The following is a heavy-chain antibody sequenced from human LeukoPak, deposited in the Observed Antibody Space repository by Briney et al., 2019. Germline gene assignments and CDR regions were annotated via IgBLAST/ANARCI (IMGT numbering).Heavy chain of an antibody. CDR2: ISSSGSTI. J-gene: IGHJ4*02. CDR3: ARGRRRVVPAASPFDY. Sequence: PGGSLRLSCAASGFTFSDYYMSWIRQAPGKGLEWVSYISSSGSTIYYADSVKGRFTISRDNAKNSLYLQMNSLRAEDTAVYYCARGRRRVVPAASPFDYWGQGTLVTVSS. V-gene: IGHV3-11*04. D-gene: IGHD2-2*01. CDR1: GFTFSDYY.